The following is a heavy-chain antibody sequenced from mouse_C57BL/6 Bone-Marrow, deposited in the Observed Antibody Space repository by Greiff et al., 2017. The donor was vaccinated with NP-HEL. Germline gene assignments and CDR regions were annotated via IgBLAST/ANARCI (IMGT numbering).Heavy chain of an antibody. CDR2: IYPGDGST. Sequence: QVQLQQSDAELVKPGASVKISCKASGYTFTDHTIHWMKQRPEQGLEWIGYIYPGDGSTKYNEKFKGKATLTADKSSSTAYMQLNSLTSEDSAVYFCASSASYGSSYSYFDYWGQGTTLTVSS. V-gene: IGHV1-78*01. CDR1: GYTFTDHT. D-gene: IGHD1-1*01. J-gene: IGHJ2*01. CDR3: ASSASYGSSYSYFDY.